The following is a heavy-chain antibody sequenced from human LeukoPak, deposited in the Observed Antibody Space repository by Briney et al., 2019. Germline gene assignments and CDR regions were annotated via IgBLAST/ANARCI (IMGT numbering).Heavy chain of an antibody. CDR3: ARERRAWGEDF. CDR2: INPSGGRT. V-gene: IGHV1-46*01. CDR1: GYTFTNYY. Sequence: ASVKVSCKASGYTFTNYYIHWVRQAPGQGLEWVGMINPSGGRTSYAQRFQGRVTVTTDTSTSTVYMQLSSQASEDTAVYYCARERRAWGEDFWGQGTLVTVSS. J-gene: IGHJ4*02. D-gene: IGHD3-16*01.